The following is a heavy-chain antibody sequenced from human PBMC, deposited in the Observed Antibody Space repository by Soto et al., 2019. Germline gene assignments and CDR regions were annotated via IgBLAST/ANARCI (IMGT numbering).Heavy chain of an antibody. D-gene: IGHD6-13*01. CDR2: IIPILGIA. CDR1: GGTFSSYT. CDR3: AREGGNIAAAGTNAFDI. V-gene: IGHV1-69*02. J-gene: IGHJ3*02. Sequence: QVQLVQSGAEVKKPGSSVKVSCKASGGTFSSYTISWVRQAPGQGLEWMGRIIPILGIANYAQKFQGRVTITADKSTSTAYMELSSLRSEDTAVYYCAREGGNIAAAGTNAFDIWGQGTMVTVSS.